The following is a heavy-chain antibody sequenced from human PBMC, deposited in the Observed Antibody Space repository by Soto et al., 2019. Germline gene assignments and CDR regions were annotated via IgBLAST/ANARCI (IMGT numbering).Heavy chain of an antibody. CDR2: INLDGSEK. V-gene: IGHV3-7*05. CDR3: ARDGSTSWYSYDYHGMDV. Sequence: EVQLVESGGGLVQTGWSLRLSCAASGFTVRTYWLSWVRQVPGKGLEWVANINLDGSEKNYVDSVKGRFTISRDNARNSLYVQMSSLRAEDTALYYCARDGSTSWYSYDYHGMDVWGQGTTVTVSS. CDR1: GFTVRTYW. J-gene: IGHJ6*02. D-gene: IGHD5-18*01.